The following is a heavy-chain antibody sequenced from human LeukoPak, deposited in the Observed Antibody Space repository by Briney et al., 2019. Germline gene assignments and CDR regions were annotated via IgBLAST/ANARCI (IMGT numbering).Heavy chain of an antibody. Sequence: GGSLRLSCAASGFTFSDYYMSWIRQAPGKGLEWVAVISYDGSNKYYADSVKGRFTISRDKSKNTLYLQMNSLRAEDTAVYYCARAPQLVPDYWGQGTLVTVSS. J-gene: IGHJ4*02. D-gene: IGHD6-13*01. CDR2: ISYDGSNK. V-gene: IGHV3-30-3*01. CDR1: GFTFSDYY. CDR3: ARAPQLVPDY.